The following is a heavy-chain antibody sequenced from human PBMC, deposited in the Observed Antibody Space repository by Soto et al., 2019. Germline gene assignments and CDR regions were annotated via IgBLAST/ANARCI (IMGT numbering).Heavy chain of an antibody. J-gene: IGHJ4*02. CDR3: ARGNRYYDVLTEIPYFDC. Sequence: EVQLVESGGGLVKPGGSLRLSCAASGFTFSSYSMNWVRQAPGKGLEWVSSITGSSSYISYADSVKGRFTISRDNAKNSLYLQMNSLRADDTAVYYCARGNRYYDVLTEIPYFDCWGQGALVTVSS. D-gene: IGHD3-9*01. V-gene: IGHV3-21*01. CDR1: GFTFSSYS. CDR2: ITGSSSYI.